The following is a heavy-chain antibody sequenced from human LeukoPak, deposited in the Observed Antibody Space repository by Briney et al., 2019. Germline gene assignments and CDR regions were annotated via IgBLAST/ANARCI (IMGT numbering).Heavy chain of an antibody. Sequence: SVKVSCKASGFTFTSSAVQWVRQARGQRLEWIGWIVVGSGNTNHAQKFQERVTITRDMSTSTAYMELSSLRSEDTAVYYCAAPAAPYYYYGMDVWGQGTTVTVSS. CDR3: AAPAAPYYYYGMDV. V-gene: IGHV1-58*01. CDR2: IVVGSGNT. D-gene: IGHD2-2*01. CDR1: GFTFTSSA. J-gene: IGHJ6*02.